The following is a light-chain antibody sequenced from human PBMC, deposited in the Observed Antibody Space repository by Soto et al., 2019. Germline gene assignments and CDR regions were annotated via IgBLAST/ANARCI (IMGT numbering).Light chain of an antibody. Sequence: TVLTQSPATLSLTPGERATRSCRASQSVSSNYLAWFQQKPGQAPRLLIYGASSRAAGIPDRFSGSGSGTDFTLTISRLEPEDFAVYYCQQDGRSPQTFGQGTKVDIK. CDR1: QSVSSNY. CDR3: QQDGRSPQT. J-gene: IGKJ1*01. V-gene: IGKV3-20*01. CDR2: GAS.